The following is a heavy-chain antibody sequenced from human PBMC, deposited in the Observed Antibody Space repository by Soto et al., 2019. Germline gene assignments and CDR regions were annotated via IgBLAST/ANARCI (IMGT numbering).Heavy chain of an antibody. J-gene: IGHJ4*02. CDR1: GFTFSDYA. V-gene: IGHV3-23*04. D-gene: IGHD1-26*01. CDR3: AKDFGAKGLGATMHY. CDR2: ISDSGGNT. Sequence: EAQLVESGGGPVQPGGSLRLSCAASGFTFSDYAMSWVRQAPGKGLEWVSGISDSGGNTNYADSVKGRFTISRDNSKNTLYLQVNSLRVDDTAVYYCAKDFGAKGLGATMHYWGQGTLVTVSS.